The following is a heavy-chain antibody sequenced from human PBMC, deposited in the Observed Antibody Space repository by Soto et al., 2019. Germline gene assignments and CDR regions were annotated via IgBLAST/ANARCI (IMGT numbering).Heavy chain of an antibody. CDR3: ARGGTISPTDP. Sequence: QVQLQESGPGLVKPSETLSLTCTVSGGSISSYYWSWIRQPPGKGLEWIGYIYYSGSTNYNPSLKSRVTISVDTSKNQFSLKLSSVTAADTAVYYCARGGTISPTDPWGQGTLVTVSS. J-gene: IGHJ5*02. CDR2: IYYSGST. V-gene: IGHV4-59*01. D-gene: IGHD3-3*01. CDR1: GGSISSYY.